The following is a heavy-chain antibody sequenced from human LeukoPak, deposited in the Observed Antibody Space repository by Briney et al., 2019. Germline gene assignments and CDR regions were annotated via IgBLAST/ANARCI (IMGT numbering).Heavy chain of an antibody. J-gene: IGHJ5*02. V-gene: IGHV3-11*04. D-gene: IGHD3-3*01. CDR1: GFTFSDYY. Sequence: PGGSLRLSCAASGFTFSDYYMSWIRQAPGKGLEWVSYISSSGSTIYYADSVKGRFTISRDNAKNSLYLQMNSLRAEDTAVYYCARDLGYDFWSGYLFPSRGNWFDPWGQGTLVTVSP. CDR2: ISSSGSTI. CDR3: ARDLGYDFWSGYLFPSRGNWFDP.